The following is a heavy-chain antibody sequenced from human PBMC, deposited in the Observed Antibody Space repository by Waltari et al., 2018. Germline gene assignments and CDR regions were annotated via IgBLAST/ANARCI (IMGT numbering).Heavy chain of an antibody. J-gene: IGHJ4*02. Sequence: EVQLVESGGNLVQPGGSLRLSCAASGFTFSSYWMSWVRQAPGKGLEWVANIKQDGSEKYYVDSVKGRFTVSRDNAKKSLYLQMNSLRAEDTAVYYCARGYSSSRITPLFYWGQGTLVTVSS. CDR1: GFTFSSYW. D-gene: IGHD6-13*01. V-gene: IGHV3-7*01. CDR2: IKQDGSEK. CDR3: ARGYSSSRITPLFY.